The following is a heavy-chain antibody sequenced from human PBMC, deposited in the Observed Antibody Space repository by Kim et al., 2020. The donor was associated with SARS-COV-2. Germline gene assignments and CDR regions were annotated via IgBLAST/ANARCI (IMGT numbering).Heavy chain of an antibody. D-gene: IGHD3-22*01. CDR2: ISYDGSNK. J-gene: IGHJ4*02. Sequence: GGSLRLSCAASGFTFSSYGMHWVRQAPGKGLEWVAVISYDGSNKYYADSVKGRFTISRDNSKNTLYLQMNSLRAEDTAVYYCAKDQMAKYYYDSSGDYWGQGTLVTVSS. CDR1: GFTFSSYG. CDR3: AKDQMAKYYYDSSGDY. V-gene: IGHV3-30*18.